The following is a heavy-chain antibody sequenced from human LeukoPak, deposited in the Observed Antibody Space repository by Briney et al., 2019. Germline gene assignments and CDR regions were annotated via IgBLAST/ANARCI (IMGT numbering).Heavy chain of an antibody. CDR2: ISYDGSNK. CDR3: ARDPRYCTNGVCYLGRYFDL. J-gene: IGHJ2*01. V-gene: IGHV3-30-3*01. Sequence: GRSLRLSCAASGFTFSSYAMHWVRQAPGKGLEWVAVISYDGSNKYYADSVKGRFTISRDNAKNSLYLQMNSLRAEDTAVYYCARDPRYCTNGVCYLGRYFDLWGRGTLVTVSS. D-gene: IGHD2-8*01. CDR1: GFTFSSYA.